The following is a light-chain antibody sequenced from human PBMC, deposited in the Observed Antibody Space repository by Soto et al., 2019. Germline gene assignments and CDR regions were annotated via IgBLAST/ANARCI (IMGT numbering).Light chain of an antibody. CDR3: AAWDDSLSGPV. J-gene: IGLJ2*01. CDR2: SND. Sequence: QSLLTQPPSASGTPGQRVTISCSGSSSNIGSNTVNWYQQVPGTAPKLLIYSNDQRPSGVPDRFSGSKSGTSASLAISGLQSEDEADYSCAAWDDSLSGPVFGGGTKVTVL. V-gene: IGLV1-44*01. CDR1: SSNIGSNT.